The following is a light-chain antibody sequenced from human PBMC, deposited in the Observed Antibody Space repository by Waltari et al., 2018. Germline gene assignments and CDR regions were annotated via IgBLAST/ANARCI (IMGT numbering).Light chain of an antibody. CDR2: VAS. J-gene: IGKJ4*01. CDR1: QSISSN. V-gene: IGKV3-15*01. Sequence: EFVLTQSPATLSVSPGERATLSCRASQSISSNLAWYQQKPGQAPRLLLYVASTRATGIPARFSGSGSGTECTLTISSLQSEDFAVYFCQQYNYWPPFFGGGTKVEIK. CDR3: QQYNYWPPF.